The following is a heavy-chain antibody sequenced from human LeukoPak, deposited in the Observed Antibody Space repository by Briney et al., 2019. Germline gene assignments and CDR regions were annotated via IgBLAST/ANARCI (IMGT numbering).Heavy chain of an antibody. D-gene: IGHD3-22*01. CDR3: ARNPHDSSGYSRGIDY. V-gene: IGHV4-38-2*01. J-gene: IGHJ4*02. CDR1: GYSISSGYY. Sequence: PSETLSLTCAVSGYSISSGYYCGWIRQPPGKGLEWIGSIYHSGSTYYNPSLKSRVTISVDTSKNQFSLKLSSVTAADTAVYYCARNPHDSSGYSRGIDYWGQGTLVTVCS. CDR2: IYHSGST.